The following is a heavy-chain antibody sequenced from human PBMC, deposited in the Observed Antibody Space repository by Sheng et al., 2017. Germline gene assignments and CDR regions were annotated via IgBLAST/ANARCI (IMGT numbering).Heavy chain of an antibody. Sequence: QVQLVESGGGVVQPGTSLRLSCAASGFTFSSYGMHWVRQAPGKGLEWVAVIWSDGTNKYYADSVKGRFTISRDNSKNTLYLQMNSLRAEDTAVYYCARDRYSGYVKSDAFDIWGQGTMVTVSS. CDR2: IWSDGTNK. CDR1: GFTFSSYG. V-gene: IGHV3-33*01. CDR3: ARDRYSGYVKSDAFDI. D-gene: IGHD5-12*01. J-gene: IGHJ3*02.